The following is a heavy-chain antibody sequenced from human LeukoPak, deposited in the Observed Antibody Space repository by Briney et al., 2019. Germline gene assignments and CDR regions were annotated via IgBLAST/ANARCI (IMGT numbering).Heavy chain of an antibody. CDR2: ISGSGGST. CDR1: GFTFSSYA. CDR3: AKAGIAAAAYYYYYGMDV. Sequence: PGGSLRLSCAASGFTFSSYAMSWVRQAPGKGLEWVSAISGSGGSTYYADSVKGRFTISRDNSKNTLYLQMNSLRAEDTAVYYCAKAGIAAAAYYYYYGMDVWGQGTTVTVSS. J-gene: IGHJ6*02. V-gene: IGHV3-23*01. D-gene: IGHD6-13*01.